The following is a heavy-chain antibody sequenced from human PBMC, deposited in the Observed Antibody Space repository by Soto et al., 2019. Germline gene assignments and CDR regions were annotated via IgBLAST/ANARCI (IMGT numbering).Heavy chain of an antibody. D-gene: IGHD3-10*01. CDR2: INHSGST. CDR3: ARVPRRGITIVRGVLDV. J-gene: IGHJ6*02. Sequence: QVQLQQWGAGLLKPSETLSLTCAVYGGSFSGYYWSWIRQPPGKGLEWIGEINHSGSTNYTPSLKSRVTISVHTSKKQFYLKVSSVTDADTAVYYCARVPRRGITIVRGVLDVWGQGTTVTVSS. V-gene: IGHV4-34*01. CDR1: GGSFSGYY.